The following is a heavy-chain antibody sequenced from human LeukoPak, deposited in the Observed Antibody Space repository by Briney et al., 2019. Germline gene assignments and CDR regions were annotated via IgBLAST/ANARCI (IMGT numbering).Heavy chain of an antibody. CDR3: ARDASSGYLDY. CDR1: GFTFSIYW. D-gene: IGHD3-22*01. Sequence: GGSLRLSCAASGFTFSIYWMTWVRQAPGKGLEWVANMRHRESEKYYVDSVKGRFTISRDNAKNSLYLQMNSLRAEDTAVYYCARDASSGYLDYWGQGTLVTVSS. V-gene: IGHV3-7*01. J-gene: IGHJ4*02. CDR2: MRHRESEK.